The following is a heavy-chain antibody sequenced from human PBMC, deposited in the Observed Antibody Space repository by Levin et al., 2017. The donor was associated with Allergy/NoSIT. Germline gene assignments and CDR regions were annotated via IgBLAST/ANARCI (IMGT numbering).Heavy chain of an antibody. CDR1: RFPFSSYA. Sequence: GGSLRLSCAASRFPFSSYAMSWVRQAPGKGLEWVSAISGSGGSTYYADSVKGRFTISRDNSKNTLYLQMNSLRADDTAVYYCAKDTDYYGSGSYYKGTAFDIWGQGTMVTVSS. V-gene: IGHV3-23*01. D-gene: IGHD3-10*01. CDR3: AKDTDYYGSGSYYKGTAFDI. CDR2: ISGSGGST. J-gene: IGHJ3*02.